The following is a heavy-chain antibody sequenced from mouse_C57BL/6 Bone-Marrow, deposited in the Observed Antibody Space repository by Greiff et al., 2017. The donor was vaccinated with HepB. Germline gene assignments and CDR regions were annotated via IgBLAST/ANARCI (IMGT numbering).Heavy chain of an antibody. CDR2: IHPNSGST. J-gene: IGHJ3*01. V-gene: IGHV1-64*01. CDR1: GYTFTSYW. CDR3: AKPHDGYYPWFAY. D-gene: IGHD2-3*01. Sequence: QVQLQQPGAELVKPGASVKLSCKASGYTFTSYWMHWVKQRPGQGLEWIGMIHPNSGSTNYNEKFKSKATLTVDKSSSTAYMQLSSLTTEDSAIYYCAKPHDGYYPWFAYWGQGTLVTVSA.